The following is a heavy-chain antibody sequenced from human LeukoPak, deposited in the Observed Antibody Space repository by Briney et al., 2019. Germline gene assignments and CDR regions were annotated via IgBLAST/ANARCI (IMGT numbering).Heavy chain of an antibody. CDR2: INPNSGGT. CDR1: GYTFTGYY. J-gene: IGHJ4*02. CDR3: ARADYGGNSELDY. D-gene: IGHD4-23*01. Sequence: ASVKVSCRASGYTFTGYYIHWVRQAPGQGLQWMGWINPNSGGTNYAQKFQGRVTMTRDTSISTAYMELSRLRSDDTAVYYCARADYGGNSELDYWGQGTLVTVSS. V-gene: IGHV1-2*02.